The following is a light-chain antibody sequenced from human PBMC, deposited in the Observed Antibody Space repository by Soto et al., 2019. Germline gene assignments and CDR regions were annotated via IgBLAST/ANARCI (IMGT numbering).Light chain of an antibody. V-gene: IGLV2-23*01. CDR3: CSYVGATNYV. CDR1: SSTVGGFNV. J-gene: IGLJ1*01. CDR2: EGI. Sequence: QSALTHPASVSWSPGHSITISCTGTSSTVGGFNVVSWYQQHPGKAPKVIIYEGIKRPSGVSNRFSGSNSGSTASLTISGLQAEEEADYYCCSYVGATNYVFGTGTKVTAL.